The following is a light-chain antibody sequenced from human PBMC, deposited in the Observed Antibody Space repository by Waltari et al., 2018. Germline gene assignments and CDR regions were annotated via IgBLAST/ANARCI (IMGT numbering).Light chain of an antibody. CDR3: LQTLTTPLT. J-gene: IGKJ4*01. CDR2: AAS. CDR1: RFINNY. V-gene: IGKV1-39*01. Sequence: DIQMTQSPSSLSASVGDRVTIPCRAGRFINNYFNWYQQKPGKAPKLLIYAASTLHSGVPSRFSGSGSGTDFTLTVSSLQADDFATYYCLQTLTTPLTFGGGTIVDIK.